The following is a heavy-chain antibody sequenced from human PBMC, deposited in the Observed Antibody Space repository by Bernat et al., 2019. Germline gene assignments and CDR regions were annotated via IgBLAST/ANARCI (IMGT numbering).Heavy chain of an antibody. D-gene: IGHD4-23*01. CDR3: ARLITVGPWRFDS. CDR1: GFTVNSNY. Sequence: EVQLVETGGDLIQPGGSLRLSCAASGFTVNSNYMTWVRQTPGKGLEWVSIIYTGGTTYYADSVKCRFTISRDKSKNTLYLQMKSLRAEDTAVYYCARLITVGPWRFDSWGQGTLVTVSS. J-gene: IGHJ4*02. CDR2: IYTGGTT. V-gene: IGHV3-53*02.